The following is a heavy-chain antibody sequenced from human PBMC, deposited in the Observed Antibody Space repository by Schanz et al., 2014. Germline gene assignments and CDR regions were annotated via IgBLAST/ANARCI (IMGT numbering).Heavy chain of an antibody. Sequence: VQLVESGGGVVQPGGSLRLSCAASGLSVTNNYMTWVRQAPGKGLEWVSIIYAGGLTFYAESVKGRFTISRDNSKNTLSLQMNSLRAEDTAVYYCAKIRYDSSGYYLPYYGMDVWGQGTTVIVSS. CDR3: AKIRYDSSGYYLPYYGMDV. V-gene: IGHV3-66*01. CDR2: IYAGGLT. J-gene: IGHJ6*02. CDR1: GLSVTNNY. D-gene: IGHD3-22*01.